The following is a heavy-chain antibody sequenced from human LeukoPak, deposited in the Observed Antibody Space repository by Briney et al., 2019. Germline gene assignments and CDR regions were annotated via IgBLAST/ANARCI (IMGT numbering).Heavy chain of an antibody. Sequence: SQTRSLTCTVSGGSISSGGYYWSWIRQHPGKGLEWIGYIYYSGSTYYNPSLKSRVTISVDTSKNQLSLKLSSVTAADTAVYYCAGENPYYYDSSGYSKLYYYYGMDVWGQGTTVTVSS. V-gene: IGHV4-31*03. CDR1: GGSISSGGYY. CDR3: AGENPYYYDSSGYSKLYYYYGMDV. CDR2: IYYSGST. D-gene: IGHD3-22*01. J-gene: IGHJ6*02.